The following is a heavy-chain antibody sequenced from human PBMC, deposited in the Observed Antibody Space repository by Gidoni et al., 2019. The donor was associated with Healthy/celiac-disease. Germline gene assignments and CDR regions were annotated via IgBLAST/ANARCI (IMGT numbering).Heavy chain of an antibody. CDR2: ISYDGSNK. V-gene: IGHV3-30*03. Sequence: QVQLVESGGGVVQPGRSLRLSCAASGFTFSSYGMHWVRQAPGKGLEWVAVISYDGSNKYYADSVKGRFTISRDNSKNTLYLQMNSLRAEDTAVYYCARSDILTGSFDYWGQGTLVTVSS. D-gene: IGHD3-9*01. CDR3: ARSDILTGSFDY. J-gene: IGHJ4*02. CDR1: GFTFSSYG.